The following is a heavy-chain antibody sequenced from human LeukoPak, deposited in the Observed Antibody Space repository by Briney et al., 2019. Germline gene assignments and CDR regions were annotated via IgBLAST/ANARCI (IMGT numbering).Heavy chain of an antibody. Sequence: GGSLRLSCAASGFTFSIYAMHWVRQAPGKGLEWVAVISYDGSNKYYADSVKGRFTISRDNSKNTLYLQMNSLRAEDTAVYYCARDRNVVVPAAIGYWGQGTLVTVSS. CDR2: ISYDGSNK. V-gene: IGHV3-30-3*01. CDR3: ARDRNVVVPAAIGY. J-gene: IGHJ4*02. CDR1: GFTFSIYA. D-gene: IGHD2-2*01.